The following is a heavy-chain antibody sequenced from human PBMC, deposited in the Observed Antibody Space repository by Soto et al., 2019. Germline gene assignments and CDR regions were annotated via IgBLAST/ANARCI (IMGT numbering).Heavy chain of an antibody. V-gene: IGHV4-39*01. CDR2: IHHSGNT. CDR3: AQYYATFDY. D-gene: IGHD2-8*01. J-gene: IGHJ4*02. Sequence: QLHLQESGPGLVKPSETLSLTCTVSGASISTNTYFWGWIRQPPGKGLEWIGTIHHSGNTYTNPSFETRVTMSGDTSKNQFSLNLRSVSPADTAMYYCAQYYATFDYWGQGALVTGSS. CDR1: GASISTNTYF.